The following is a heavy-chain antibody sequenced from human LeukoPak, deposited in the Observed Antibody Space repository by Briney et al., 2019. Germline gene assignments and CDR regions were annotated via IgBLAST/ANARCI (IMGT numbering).Heavy chain of an antibody. J-gene: IGHJ6*03. CDR1: GYTFTSYA. CDR3: ASRIAVAGTEPVGYYYMDV. D-gene: IGHD6-19*01. Sequence: SVKVSCKASGYTFTSYAISWVRQAPGQGLEWMGGIIPIFGTANYAQKFQGRVTITTDESTSTAYMELSSLRSEDTAVYYCASRIAVAGTEPVGYYYMDVWGKGTTVTVSS. CDR2: IIPIFGTA. V-gene: IGHV1-69*05.